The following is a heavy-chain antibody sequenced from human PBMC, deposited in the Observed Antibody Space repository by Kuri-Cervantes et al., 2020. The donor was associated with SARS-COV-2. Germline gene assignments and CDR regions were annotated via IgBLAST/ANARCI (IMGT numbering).Heavy chain of an antibody. D-gene: IGHD1-20*01. J-gene: IGHJ4*02. CDR2: IRYDGSNK. CDR3: ARGNNWNVYDPTYFDY. Sequence: GESLKISCAASGFTSSSYGMHWVRQAPGKGLEWVAFIRYDGSNKYYADSVKGRFTISRDNAKNSLYLQMNSLRAEDTAVYYCARGNNWNVYDPTYFDYWGQGTLVTVSS. V-gene: IGHV3-30*02. CDR1: GFTSSSYG.